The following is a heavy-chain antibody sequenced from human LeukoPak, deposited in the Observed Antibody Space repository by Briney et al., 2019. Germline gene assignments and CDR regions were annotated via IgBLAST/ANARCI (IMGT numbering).Heavy chain of an antibody. V-gene: IGHV3-23*01. J-gene: IGHJ4*02. CDR1: GFTFSSYA. CDR3: AKVGAARPSLDY. D-gene: IGHD6-6*01. Sequence: GGSLRLSCAASGFTFSSYAMSWVRQAPGKGLEWVSAISGSGGSTYYADSVKGRFTITRDNSKNTLYLQMNSLRAEDTAVYYCAKVGAARPSLDYWGQGTLVTVSS. CDR2: ISGSGGST.